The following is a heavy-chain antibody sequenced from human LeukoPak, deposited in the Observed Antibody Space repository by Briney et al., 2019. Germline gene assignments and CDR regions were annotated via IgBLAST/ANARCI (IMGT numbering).Heavy chain of an antibody. CDR3: ARDPPDSLVVINYFDY. CDR1: GFTFSSYA. Sequence: SGGSLRLSCAACGFTFSSYAMHWVRQAPGKGLEWVAVISYDGSNKYYADSVKGRFTISRDNSKNTLYLQMNSLRAEDTAVYYCARDPPDSLVVINYFDYWGQGTLVTVSS. J-gene: IGHJ4*02. CDR2: ISYDGSNK. V-gene: IGHV3-30-3*01. D-gene: IGHD3-22*01.